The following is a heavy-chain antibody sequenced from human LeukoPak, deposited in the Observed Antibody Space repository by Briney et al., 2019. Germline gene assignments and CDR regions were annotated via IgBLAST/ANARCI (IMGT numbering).Heavy chain of an antibody. CDR2: INHSGST. CDR3: ARGNYYDSSGYYGY. J-gene: IGHJ4*02. Sequence: SETLSLTCGVYGGSFSGYYWSWIRQPPGKGLEWIGEINHSGSTNYNPSLKTRVTISVDTSKNQFSLKLSSVTAADTAVYYCARGNYYDSSGYYGYWGQGTLVTVSS. V-gene: IGHV4-34*01. CDR1: GGSFSGYY. D-gene: IGHD3-22*01.